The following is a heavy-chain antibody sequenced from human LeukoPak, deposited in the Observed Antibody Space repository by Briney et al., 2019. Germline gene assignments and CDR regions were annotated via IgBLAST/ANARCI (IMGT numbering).Heavy chain of an antibody. CDR2: INGSGGRT. J-gene: IGHJ4*02. V-gene: IGHV3-23*01. CDR3: AKDPFFGY. Sequence: GGSLRLSCAASGFTFSSYAMTWVRQAPGKGLKWVSGINGSGGRTYYAVSVKGRFTISRDNSKNTLYLQMNSLRAEDTAIYYCAKDPFFGYWGQGTLVTVSS. CDR1: GFTFSSYA.